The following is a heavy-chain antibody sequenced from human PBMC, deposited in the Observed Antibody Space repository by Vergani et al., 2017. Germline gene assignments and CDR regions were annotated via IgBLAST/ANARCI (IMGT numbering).Heavy chain of an antibody. V-gene: IGHV1-69*14. D-gene: IGHD1-26*01. CDR3: SRLVGATTHFDY. CDR2: IIPNCGTA. J-gene: IGHJ4*02. CDR1: GGTFSSYA. Sequence: QVQLVQSGAEVKKPGSSVKVSCKASGGTFSSYAISWVRQAPGQGLEWMGRIIPNCGTANYAQKFQGRVTITADKSTSTDYMELSSLRSEDTAVYYCSRLVGATTHFDYWGQGTLVTVSS.